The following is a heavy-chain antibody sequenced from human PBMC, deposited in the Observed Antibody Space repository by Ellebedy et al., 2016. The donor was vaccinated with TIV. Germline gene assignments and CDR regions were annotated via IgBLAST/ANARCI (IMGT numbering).Heavy chain of an antibody. V-gene: IGHV1-69*13. CDR1: GGTFSSYA. CDR2: IIPIFGTA. D-gene: IGHD5-24*01. J-gene: IGHJ6*02. CDR3: ARDEGDLEMATIAYGMDV. Sequence: SVKVSCXASGGTFSSYAISWVRQAPGQGLEWMGGIIPIFGTANYAQKFQGRVTITADESTSTAYMELSSLRSEDTAVYYCARDEGDLEMATIAYGMDVWGQGTTVTVSS.